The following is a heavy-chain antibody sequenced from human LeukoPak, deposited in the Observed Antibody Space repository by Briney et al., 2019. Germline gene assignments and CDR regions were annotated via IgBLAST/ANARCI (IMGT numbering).Heavy chain of an antibody. CDR3: ARGAAGFYYFDY. CDR2: INPSGGST. Sequence: ASVKVSCKASGGTFSSYAISWVRQAPGQGLEWMGIINPSGGSTSYAQKFQGRVTMTRDTSTSTVYMELSSLRSEDTAVYYCARGAAGFYYFDYWGQGTLVTVSS. J-gene: IGHJ4*02. D-gene: IGHD6-13*01. V-gene: IGHV1-46*01. CDR1: GGTFSSYA.